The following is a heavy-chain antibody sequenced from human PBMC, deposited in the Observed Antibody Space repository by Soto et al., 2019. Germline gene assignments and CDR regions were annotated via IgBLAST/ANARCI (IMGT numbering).Heavy chain of an antibody. CDR2: ISYDGSNK. V-gene: IGHV3-30-3*01. J-gene: IGHJ4*02. D-gene: IGHD6-19*01. CDR3: ARDVAVAGTGYFDY. CDR1: GFTFSSYA. Sequence: QVQLVESGGGVVQPGRSLRLSCAASGFTFSSYAMHWVRQAPGKGLEWVAVISYDGSNKYYADSVKSRFTISRDNSKNTLYLQMNCLRAEDTAVYYCARDVAVAGTGYFDYWGQGTLVTVSS.